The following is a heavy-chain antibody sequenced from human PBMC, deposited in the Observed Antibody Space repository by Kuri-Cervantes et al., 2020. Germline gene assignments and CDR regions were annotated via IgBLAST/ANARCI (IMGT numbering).Heavy chain of an antibody. Sequence: GGSLRLSCAASEFTFSSYEMNWVRQAPGKGLEWVSYISSSGSPIYYADSVKGRFTISRDNSKNTLYLQMNTLRAEDTAVYYCGKGRISSPYSVLAFWGQGTLVTVSS. CDR3: GKGRISSPYSVLAF. D-gene: IGHD3-22*01. J-gene: IGHJ4*02. V-gene: IGHV3-48*03. CDR2: ISSSGSPI. CDR1: EFTFSSYE.